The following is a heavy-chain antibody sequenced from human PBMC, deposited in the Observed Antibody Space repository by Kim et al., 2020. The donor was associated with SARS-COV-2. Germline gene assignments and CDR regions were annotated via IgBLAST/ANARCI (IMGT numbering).Heavy chain of an antibody. CDR3: AKDLPMNYYDSSGYFDY. V-gene: IGHV3-23*01. CDR1: GFTFSSYA. CDR2: ISGSGGST. Sequence: GGSLRLSCAASGFTFSSYAMSWVRQAPGKGLEWVSAISGSGGSTYYADSVKGRFTISRDNSKNTLYLQMNSLRAEDTAVYYCAKDLPMNYYDSSGYFDYWGQGTLVTVSS. D-gene: IGHD3-22*01. J-gene: IGHJ4*02.